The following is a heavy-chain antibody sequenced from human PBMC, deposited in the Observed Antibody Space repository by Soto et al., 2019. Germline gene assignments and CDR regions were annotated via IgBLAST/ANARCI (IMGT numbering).Heavy chain of an antibody. D-gene: IGHD6-19*01. J-gene: IGHJ4*02. Sequence: EVQLVESGGGLVQPGGSLRLSCVASGFKLSTDSMNWVRQAPGKGLEWVAHISTSGATRYYADSVKGRFTISRDNAETSLYLQMDSLRNEDTAVYYCARFFCSGFDYWGQGTLVTVSS. CDR2: ISTSGATR. CDR1: GFKLSTDS. CDR3: ARFFCSGFDY. V-gene: IGHV3-48*02.